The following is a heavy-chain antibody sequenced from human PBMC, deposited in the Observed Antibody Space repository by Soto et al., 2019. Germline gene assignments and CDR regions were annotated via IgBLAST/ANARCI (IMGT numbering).Heavy chain of an antibody. CDR1: GDSVSGTNYF. J-gene: IGHJ1*01. D-gene: IGHD2-15*01. Sequence: PSETLSLTCTVSGDSVSGTNYFWSWIRQSPGKGLEWIGYIFNSGDTNYTPSFKSRVTISVDTSRNHFSLKLTSVTATATAAYVWARAQVYCGGGSCWGCDWG. CDR2: IFNSGDT. V-gene: IGHV4-61*03. CDR3: ARAQVYCGGGSCWGCD.